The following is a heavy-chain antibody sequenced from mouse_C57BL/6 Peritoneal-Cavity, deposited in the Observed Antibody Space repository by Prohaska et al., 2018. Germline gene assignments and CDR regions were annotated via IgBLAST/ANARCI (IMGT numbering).Heavy chain of an antibody. J-gene: IGHJ4*01. CDR1: GYAFRSYW. CDR3: ARGGDYAMDY. Sequence: QVQLQQSAAELVKPGASVKIFCNASGYAFRSYWMNWVTQRPGKGLEWIGQIYPGDGDTNYNGKFKEKATLTADKSSSTAYMQLSRMTSEDSAIYCCARGGDYAMDYWGQGTSVTVSS. V-gene: IGHV1-80*01. CDR2: IYPGDGDT.